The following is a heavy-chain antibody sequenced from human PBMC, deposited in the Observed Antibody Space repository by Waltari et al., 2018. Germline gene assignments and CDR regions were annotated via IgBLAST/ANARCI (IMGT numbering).Heavy chain of an antibody. CDR2: INCNDGST. Sequence: QVQLVQSGAEVKEPGASVQVSCKASGYTFTGYYLHWVRQAPGQGLEWMGRINCNDGSTIYAQKFQDRLTVTRDRSTTTTYLELSSLRSDDTAIYYCARELTNRVDDFWGQGTLVSVSS. CDR3: ARELTNRVDDF. J-gene: IGHJ4*02. V-gene: IGHV1-2*06. CDR1: GYTFTGYY. D-gene: IGHD7-27*01.